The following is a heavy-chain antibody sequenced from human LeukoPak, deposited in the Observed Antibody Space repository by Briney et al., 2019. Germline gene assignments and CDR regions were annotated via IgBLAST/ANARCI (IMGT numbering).Heavy chain of an antibody. Sequence: ASVKVSCKASGYTFTSYGISWVRQAPGQGLEWMGWISAYNGNTNYAQKFQGRVTMTRDTSTSTVYMELSSLRSEDTAVYYCARAAMVTQDYYYGMDVWGQGTTVTVSS. J-gene: IGHJ6*02. CDR2: ISAYNGNT. V-gene: IGHV1-18*01. CDR1: GYTFTSYG. D-gene: IGHD5-18*01. CDR3: ARAAMVTQDYYYGMDV.